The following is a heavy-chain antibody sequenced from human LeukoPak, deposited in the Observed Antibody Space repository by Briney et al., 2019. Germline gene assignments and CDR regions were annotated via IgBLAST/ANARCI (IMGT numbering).Heavy chain of an antibody. CDR1: GFTFNNYA. D-gene: IGHD2-2*01. J-gene: IGHJ4*02. CDR2: ISGSGGST. Sequence: GGSLRLSCAAAGFTFNNYAMSWVRQAPGKGLKWVSAISGSGGSTYYADSVKGRFTISRDSSKNTLYLQMNSLRAEDTAVYYCAKDKRYCSSTSCYGEDYWGQGTLVTVSS. CDR3: AKDKRYCSSTSCYGEDY. V-gene: IGHV3-23*01.